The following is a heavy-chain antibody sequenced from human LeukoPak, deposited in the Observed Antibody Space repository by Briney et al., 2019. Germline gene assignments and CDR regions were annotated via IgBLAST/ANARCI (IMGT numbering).Heavy chain of an antibody. Sequence: ASVKVSCKVSGYTLTELSMHWVQQAPGKGLEWMGGFDPEDGETIYAQKFQGRVTMTEDTSTDTAYMELSSLRSEDTAVYYCATAVYCSGGSCYWFDPWGQGTLVTVSS. D-gene: IGHD2-15*01. CDR1: GYTLTELS. CDR3: ATAVYCSGGSCYWFDP. V-gene: IGHV1-24*01. J-gene: IGHJ5*02. CDR2: FDPEDGET.